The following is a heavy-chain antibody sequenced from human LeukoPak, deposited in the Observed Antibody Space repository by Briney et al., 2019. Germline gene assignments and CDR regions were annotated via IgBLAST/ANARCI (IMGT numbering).Heavy chain of an antibody. D-gene: IGHD3-22*01. CDR3: ARGGHRRYYYESSDYRFDY. J-gene: IGHJ4*02. CDR2: ISGYNGNA. CDR1: GYTFTSYG. V-gene: IGHV1-18*01. Sequence: ASVKVSCKASGYTFTSYGLSWVRQAPGQGLEWMGWISGYNGNANYAQKFQGRVTMTTDTSTSTAYMELRSLRSDDTTVYYCARGGHRRYYYESSDYRFDYWGQGTLVTVSS.